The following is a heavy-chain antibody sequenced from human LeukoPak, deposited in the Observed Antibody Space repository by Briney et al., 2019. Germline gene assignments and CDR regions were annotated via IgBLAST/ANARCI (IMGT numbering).Heavy chain of an antibody. D-gene: IGHD1-26*01. V-gene: IGHV3-21*01. Sequence: GGSLRLSCAASGFTFSSYSMNWVRQAPGKGLEWVSSISSSSSSYIYYADSVKGRFTISRNNAKNSLYLQMNSLRAEDTAVYYCARGPYSGSYYVDYWGQGTLVTVSS. CDR2: ISSSSSSYI. CDR1: GFTFSSYS. CDR3: ARGPYSGSYYVDY. J-gene: IGHJ4*02.